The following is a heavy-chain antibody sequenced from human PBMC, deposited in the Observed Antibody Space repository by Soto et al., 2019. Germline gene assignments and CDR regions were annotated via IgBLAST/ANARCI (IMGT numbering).Heavy chain of an antibody. CDR2: IYYSGST. Sequence: PSETLSLTCTVAGGSISSYYLSWIRQPPGKGLEWIGYIYYSGSTNYNPSLKSRVTISVDTSKNQFSLKLSSVTAADTAVYYCASLGLYSYGRNFDYWGQGTLVTVSS. V-gene: IGHV4-59*01. D-gene: IGHD5-18*01. CDR1: GGSISSYY. CDR3: ASLGLYSYGRNFDY. J-gene: IGHJ4*02.